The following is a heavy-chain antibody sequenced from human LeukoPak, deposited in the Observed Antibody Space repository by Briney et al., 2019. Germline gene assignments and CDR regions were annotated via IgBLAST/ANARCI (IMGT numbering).Heavy chain of an antibody. CDR2: ISYDGSNK. D-gene: IGHD3-10*01. CDR1: GFTFSSYG. CDR3: ARDGRGPEAPIDY. J-gene: IGHJ4*02. Sequence: GGSLRLSCADSGFTFSSYGMHWVRQAPGKGLEWVAVISYDGSNKYYADSVKGRFTISRDNSKNTLYLQMNSLRGEDTAVYYCARDGRGPEAPIDYWGQGTLVTVAS. V-gene: IGHV3-30*03.